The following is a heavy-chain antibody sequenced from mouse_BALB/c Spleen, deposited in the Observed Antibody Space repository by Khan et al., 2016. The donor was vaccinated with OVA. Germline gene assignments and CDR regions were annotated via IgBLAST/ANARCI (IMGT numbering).Heavy chain of an antibody. V-gene: IGHV1-7*01. J-gene: IGHJ3*01. Sequence: QMQLEESGAELAKPGASVKMSCKASGYTFTKYWMHWVKQRPGQGLEWIGYINPSTGYTEYNQKFKDKATLTADKSSSTAYMQLSSLTSEDSAVYYCVNHGSSSAWFTYWGQGTLVTVSA. D-gene: IGHD1-1*01. CDR3: VNHGSSSAWFTY. CDR1: GYTFTKYW. CDR2: INPSTGYT.